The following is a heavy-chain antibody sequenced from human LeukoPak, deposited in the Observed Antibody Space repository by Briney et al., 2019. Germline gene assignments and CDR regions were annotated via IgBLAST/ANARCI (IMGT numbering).Heavy chain of an antibody. CDR1: GGSISSYY. CDR2: IYYNGNT. Sequence: SETLSLTCTVSGGSISSYYWSWIRQPPGKGLEWIGYIYYNGNTNYSPSLKSRVTMSVDTSKNLFSLKVSSVTAADTAVYYCAKGRSNYYGMDVWGQGTTVTVSS. CDR3: AKGRSNYYGMDV. D-gene: IGHD1-26*01. V-gene: IGHV4-59*01. J-gene: IGHJ6*02.